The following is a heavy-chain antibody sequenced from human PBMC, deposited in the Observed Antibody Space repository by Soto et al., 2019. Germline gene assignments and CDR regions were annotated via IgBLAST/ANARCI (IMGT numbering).Heavy chain of an antibody. D-gene: IGHD6-19*01. CDR2: ISSSSSTI. CDR1: GFTFSSYS. Sequence: GGSLRLSCAASGFTFSSYSMNWVRQAPGKGLEWVSYISSSSSTIYYADSVKGRFTISRENAKNSLYRQMNSLRAEDTAVYYCARSTNHDPRGWYLGEVNFDYWGQGTLVTVSS. J-gene: IGHJ4*02. CDR3: ARSTNHDPRGWYLGEVNFDY. V-gene: IGHV3-48*01.